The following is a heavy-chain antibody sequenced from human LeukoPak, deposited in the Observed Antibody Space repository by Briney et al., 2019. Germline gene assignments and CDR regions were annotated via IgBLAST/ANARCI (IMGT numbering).Heavy chain of an antibody. D-gene: IGHD3-10*01. J-gene: IGHJ6*04. Sequence: SETLSLTCTVSGGSISSSSYYWGWIRQPPGKGLEWIGSIYYSGSTYYNPSLKSRVTISVDTSKNQFSLKLSSVTAADTAVYYCARVARGITMVREPWDVWGKGTTVTVSS. CDR2: IYYSGST. CDR1: GGSISSSSYY. V-gene: IGHV4-39*07. CDR3: ARVARGITMVREPWDV.